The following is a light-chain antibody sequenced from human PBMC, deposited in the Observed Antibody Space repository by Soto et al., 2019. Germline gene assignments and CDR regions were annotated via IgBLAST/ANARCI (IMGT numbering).Light chain of an antibody. J-gene: IGKJ5*01. Sequence: VMTQSPATLSVSPGERATLSCWASETVATNLAWYQQKPGQAPRLLIYDTSNRATGIPARFSGSGSGTDFTLTISSLEPEDFAVYYCQQRSNWPLTFGQGTRLEIK. CDR1: ETVATN. CDR3: QQRSNWPLT. V-gene: IGKV3-11*01. CDR2: DTS.